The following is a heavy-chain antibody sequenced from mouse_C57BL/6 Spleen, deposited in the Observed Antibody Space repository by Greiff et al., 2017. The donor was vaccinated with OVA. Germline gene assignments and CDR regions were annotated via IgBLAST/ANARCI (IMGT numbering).Heavy chain of an antibody. CDR3: ARPSITTVEYYFDY. V-gene: IGHV1-81*01. CDR2: IYPRSGNT. Sequence: VQLQQSGAELARPGASVKLSCKASGYTFTSYGISWVKQRTGQGLEWIGEIYPRSGNTYYNEKFKGKATLTADKSSSTAYMELRSLTSEDSAVYFGARPSITTVEYYFDYWGQGTTLTVSS. J-gene: IGHJ2*01. D-gene: IGHD1-1*01. CDR1: GYTFTSYG.